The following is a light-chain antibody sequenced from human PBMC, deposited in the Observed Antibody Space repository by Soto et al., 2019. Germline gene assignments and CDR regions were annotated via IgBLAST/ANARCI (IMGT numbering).Light chain of an antibody. J-gene: IGLJ3*02. CDR1: NSNIGTGYD. Sequence: QSALTQPPSVSGAPGQRVAISCTGTNSNIGTGYDVHWYQQLPGTAPKLLIFANGNRPSGVPDRFSGSKSGTSASLAITGLQAEDEADYYCQSYDSSLRGSVFGGGTKLTVL. CDR2: ANG. V-gene: IGLV1-40*01. CDR3: QSYDSSLRGSV.